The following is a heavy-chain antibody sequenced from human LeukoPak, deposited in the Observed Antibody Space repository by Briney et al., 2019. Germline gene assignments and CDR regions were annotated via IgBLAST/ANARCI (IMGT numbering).Heavy chain of an antibody. J-gene: IGHJ5*02. CDR3: ARSTIPAPDPEKLGIRFDP. CDR1: GGSISSGGYY. Sequence: SETLSLTCTVSGGSISSGGYYWSWIRQHPGKGLEWIGYIYYSGSTYYNPSLKSRVTISVDTSKNQFSLKLSSVTAADTAVYYCARSTIPAPDPEKLGIRFDPWGQGTLVTVSS. CDR2: IYYSGST. V-gene: IGHV4-31*03. D-gene: IGHD6-13*01.